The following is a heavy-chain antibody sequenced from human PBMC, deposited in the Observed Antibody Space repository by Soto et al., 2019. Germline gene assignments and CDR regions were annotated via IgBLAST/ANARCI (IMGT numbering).Heavy chain of an antibody. V-gene: IGHV3-72*01. CDR2: SRDKAQGYST. J-gene: IGHJ4*02. CDR3: VRDMYYTDSSGYTRCFDY. CDR1: VFGLIDHY. D-gene: IGHD3-22*01. Sequence: EVQLVESGGGLVRPGGSLRLSCAASVFGLIDHYFDWVRPAPGKGLDGVARSRDKAQGYSTEYAASGKGRFTTSRDDSKNSVLLQMNSLKTEDTAVYYCVRDMYYTDSSGYTRCFDYWGQGTLVTVSS.